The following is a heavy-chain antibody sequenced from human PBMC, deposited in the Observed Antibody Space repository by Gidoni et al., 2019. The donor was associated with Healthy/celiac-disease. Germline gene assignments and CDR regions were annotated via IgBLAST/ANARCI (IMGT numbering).Heavy chain of an antibody. CDR1: GFPFSDYH. CDR2: ISSSGSTI. CDR3: ARGPNYDFWSGYYLDGWFDP. Sequence: QVQLVESVGGLVTPGGSLRLSCAASGFPFSDYHLSWIRQAPGKGLEWVSYISSSGSTIYYADSVKGRFTISRDNAKNSLYLQMNSLRAEDTAVYYCARGPNYDFWSGYYLDGWFDPWGQGTLVTVSS. J-gene: IGHJ5*02. V-gene: IGHV3-11*01. D-gene: IGHD3-3*01.